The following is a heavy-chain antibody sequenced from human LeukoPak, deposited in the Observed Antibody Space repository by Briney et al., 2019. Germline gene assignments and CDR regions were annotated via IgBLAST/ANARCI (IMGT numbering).Heavy chain of an antibody. CDR3: AKDPYGGYFDY. D-gene: IGHD3-22*01. Sequence: GGSLRLSCAASGFTFSNYAMSWVRQAPGKGLEWVSAFSGSGGSTYYADSVKGRFTISRDNSKNTLYLQMNSLRAEDTAVYYCAKDPYGGYFDYWGQGTLVTVSS. CDR1: GFTFSNYA. CDR2: FSGSGGST. V-gene: IGHV3-23*01. J-gene: IGHJ4*02.